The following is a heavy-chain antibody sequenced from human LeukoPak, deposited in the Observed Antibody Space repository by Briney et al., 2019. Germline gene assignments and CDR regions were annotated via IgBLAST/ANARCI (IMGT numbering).Heavy chain of an antibody. CDR2: ISTDGTEK. V-gene: IGHV3-30*18. Sequence: GGSLRLSCAASGFTFSSHGMHWVRQAPGQGLEWVAVISTDGTEKYYADSVRGRFTISRDNSKNTLYLQMNSLRAEDTAVYYCAKDIRIAVAGPNDYWGQGTLVTVSS. D-gene: IGHD6-19*01. CDR3: AKDIRIAVAGPNDY. CDR1: GFTFSSHG. J-gene: IGHJ4*02.